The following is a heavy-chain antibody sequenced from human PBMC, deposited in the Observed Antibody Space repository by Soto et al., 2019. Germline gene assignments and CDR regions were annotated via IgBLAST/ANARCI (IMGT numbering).Heavy chain of an antibody. V-gene: IGHV1-69*06. Sequence: QVQLVQSGAEAKKPGSSVKVSCKASGDTFSSYAISWVRQAPGQGLEWMGGIVPLFRTTNYAQKFQGRVTITADTSTYTLYMELSGLRTGDTAVYYCERGVYSSRWSNLADRYGLDVWGQGNTVTVSS. CDR2: IVPLFRTT. CDR3: ERGVYSSRWSNLADRYGLDV. CDR1: GDTFSSYA. D-gene: IGHD6-13*01. J-gene: IGHJ6*01.